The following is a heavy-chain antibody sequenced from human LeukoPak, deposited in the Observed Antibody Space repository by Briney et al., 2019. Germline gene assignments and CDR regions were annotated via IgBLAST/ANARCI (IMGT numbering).Heavy chain of an antibody. CDR1: GFTVSYNY. CDR2: IYKSGNT. J-gene: IGHJ4*02. Sequence: AGSLRLSCAASGFTVSYNYMTWVRQAPGKGLEWVSVIYKSGNTHYAESVKGRFTISRDNSKNTLYLQMNSLRAEDTAVYYCARDSTEVTGDYWGQGTLVTVSS. CDR3: ARDSTEVTGDY. D-gene: IGHD2-21*02. V-gene: IGHV3-53*01.